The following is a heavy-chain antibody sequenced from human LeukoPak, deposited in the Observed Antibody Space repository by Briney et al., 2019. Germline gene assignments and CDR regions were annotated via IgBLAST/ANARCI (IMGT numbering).Heavy chain of an antibody. J-gene: IGHJ4*02. CDR1: GFTFSSYW. CDR3: AKDTSYDSSGSIDY. Sequence: GGSLRLSCAASGFTFSSYWMSWVRQAPGKGLEWVANIKQDGSEKYYVDSVKGRFTISRDNAKNSLYLQMNSLRAEDMALYYCAKDTSYDSSGSIDYWGQGTLVTVSS. V-gene: IGHV3-7*03. CDR2: IKQDGSEK. D-gene: IGHD3-22*01.